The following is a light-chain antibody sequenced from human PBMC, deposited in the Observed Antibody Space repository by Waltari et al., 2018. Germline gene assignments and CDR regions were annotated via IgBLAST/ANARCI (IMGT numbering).Light chain of an antibody. CDR1: QSVDRY. CDR2: DTS. CDR3: QQRKNWPPLT. Sequence: ETVLTQSPATLSLSPGERATLSCRASQSVDRYLAWYQQKPGQAPRLLIYDTSNRATGTPARFSGSGSGTDFTLTISSLEPEDFAVYYCQQRKNWPPLTFGGGTQVEIK. V-gene: IGKV3-11*01. J-gene: IGKJ4*01.